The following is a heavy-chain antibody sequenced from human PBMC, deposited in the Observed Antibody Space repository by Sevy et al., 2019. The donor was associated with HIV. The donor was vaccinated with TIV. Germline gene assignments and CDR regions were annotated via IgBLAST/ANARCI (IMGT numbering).Heavy chain of an antibody. Sequence: GGSLRLSCAASGFTFSSYGMHWVRQAPGKGLEWVAVIWYDGSNKYYADSVKGRFTISRDNSKNTLYLQMNSLRAEDTAVYYCAREDIGYYYGMDVWGQGTTVTVS. CDR2: IWYDGSNK. J-gene: IGHJ6*02. D-gene: IGHD2-15*01. CDR3: AREDIGYYYGMDV. V-gene: IGHV3-33*01. CDR1: GFTFSSYG.